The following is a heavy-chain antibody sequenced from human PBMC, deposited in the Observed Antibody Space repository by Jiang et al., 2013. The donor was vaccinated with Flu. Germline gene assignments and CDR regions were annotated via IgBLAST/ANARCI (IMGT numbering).Heavy chain of an antibody. V-gene: IGHV3-33*01. CDR2: IWYDGSNK. D-gene: IGHD6-25*01. Sequence: QLLESGGGVVQPGRSLRLSCAASGFTFSSYGMHWVRQAPGKGLEWVAVIWYDGSNKYYADSVKGRFTISRDNSKNTLYLQMNSLRAEDTAVYYCARDQHSSVVGFDYWGQGTLVTVSS. CDR3: ARDQHSSVVGFDY. J-gene: IGHJ4*02. CDR1: GFTFSSYG.